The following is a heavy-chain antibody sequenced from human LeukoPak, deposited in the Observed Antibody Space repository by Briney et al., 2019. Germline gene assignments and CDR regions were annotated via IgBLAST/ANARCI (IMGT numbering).Heavy chain of an antibody. CDR1: GFTFSGYA. Sequence: PGGSLRLSCAASGFTFSGYAMHWVRQAPGKGLEWVAVISYGGSNEYYADSVKGRFTISRDNSKNRLYLQMNSLRAEDTAVYFCAKRGVVIRVILVGFHKEAYYFDSWGQGALVTVSS. J-gene: IGHJ4*02. V-gene: IGHV3-30*04. CDR2: ISYGGSNE. D-gene: IGHD3-22*01. CDR3: AKRGVVIRVILVGFHKEAYYFDS.